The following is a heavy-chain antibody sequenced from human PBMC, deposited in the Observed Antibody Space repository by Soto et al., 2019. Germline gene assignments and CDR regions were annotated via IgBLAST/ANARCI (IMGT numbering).Heavy chain of an antibody. CDR1: GGTFSTDA. V-gene: IGHV1-69*01. CDR3: ARSGCSNGLCYKLSPGLDV. D-gene: IGHD2-8*01. J-gene: IGHJ6*02. Sequence: QVQLVQSGAEVKKPGSSVKVSCKASGGTFSTDAVSWVRQAPGHGLEWMGGIITIFNTANYAQNFQGRATITADESTSTAYMELSSLRFEDTAVYYCARSGCSNGLCYKLSPGLDVWGPGTTVIVSS. CDR2: IITIFNTA.